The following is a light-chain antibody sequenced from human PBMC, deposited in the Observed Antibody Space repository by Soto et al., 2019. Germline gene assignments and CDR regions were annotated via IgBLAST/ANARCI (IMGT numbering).Light chain of an antibody. CDR1: QSVSSSY. CDR2: GAA. V-gene: IGKV3-20*01. CDR3: QQYGSSPPWT. Sequence: EIVLTQSPGTLSLSPGERATLSCRASQSVSSSYLAWYQQKPGQAPRLLIYGAASRATGIPDRFSGRGSGTDFTLTISRREPEDFAVYYCQQYGSSPPWTFGQGTKVEIK. J-gene: IGKJ1*01.